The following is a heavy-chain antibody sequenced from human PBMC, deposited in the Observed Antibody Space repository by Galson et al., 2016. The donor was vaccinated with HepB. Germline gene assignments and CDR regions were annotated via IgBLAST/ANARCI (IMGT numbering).Heavy chain of an antibody. D-gene: IGHD5-12*01. CDR1: GYTFTSYT. V-gene: IGHV1-3*01. CDR3: ARGHIVATVDYYYYGLDV. CDR2: INAANGDT. Sequence: SVKVSCKSSGYTFTSYTIHWVRQAPGQRLEWMGWINAANGDTEYSQKLQGRGTITWDTSANTAYMELSSLRSEDTAVYYCARGHIVATVDYYYYGLDVWGQGTTVTVSS. J-gene: IGHJ6*02.